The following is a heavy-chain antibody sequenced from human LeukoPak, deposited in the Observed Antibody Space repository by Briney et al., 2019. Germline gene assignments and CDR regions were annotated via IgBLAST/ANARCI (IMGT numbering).Heavy chain of an antibody. CDR1: GFTFSSYA. CDR3: ARGNYDFWSGSYGDYFDY. V-gene: IGHV4-34*01. CDR2: INHSGST. D-gene: IGHD3-3*01. Sequence: PGGSLRLSCAASGFTFSSYAMSWIRQPPGKGLEWIGEINHSGSTNYNPSLKSRVTISVDTSKNQFSLKLSSVTAADTAVYYCARGNYDFWSGSYGDYFDYWGQGTLVTVSS. J-gene: IGHJ4*02.